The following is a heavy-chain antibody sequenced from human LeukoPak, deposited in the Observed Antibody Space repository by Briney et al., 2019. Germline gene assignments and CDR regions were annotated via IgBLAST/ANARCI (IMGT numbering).Heavy chain of an antibody. CDR2: ISGSGGST. V-gene: IGHV3-23*01. J-gene: IGHJ5*02. Sequence: PGGSLRLSCAASGFTFSSYAMSWVRQAPGKGLEWVSAISGSGGSTYYADSVKGRFTISRDNSKNTLYLQMNSLRAEDTAVYYCAKDWEYCSSTSCYGTGVNWFDPWGQGTLVTVSS. D-gene: IGHD2-2*01. CDR1: GFTFSSYA. CDR3: AKDWEYCSSTSCYGTGVNWFDP.